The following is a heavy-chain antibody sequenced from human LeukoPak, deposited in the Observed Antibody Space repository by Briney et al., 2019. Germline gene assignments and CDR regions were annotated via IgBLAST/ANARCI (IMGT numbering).Heavy chain of an antibody. J-gene: IGHJ5*02. CDR1: GGSISSGDYY. D-gene: IGHD4-17*01. CDR3: ARDTAVTTGYWFDP. CDR2: IYYSGST. Sequence: PSETLSLTCTVSGGSISSGDYYWSWIRQPPGKGPEWIGYIYYSGSTYYNPSLKSRVTISVDTSKNQFSLKLSSVTAADTAVYYCARDTAVTTGYWFDPWGQGTLVTVSS. V-gene: IGHV4-30-4*01.